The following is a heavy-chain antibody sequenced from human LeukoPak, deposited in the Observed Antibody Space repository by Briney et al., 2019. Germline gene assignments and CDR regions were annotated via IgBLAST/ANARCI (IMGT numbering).Heavy chain of an antibody. CDR1: GYTFTSYG. CDR3: ARDNSVRDEAWWFNP. Sequence: GASMKVSCKASGYTFTSYGSSWVRQAPGQGLEWMGWISAYNGNTNYAQKLQGRVTMTTDTSTSTAYMELRSLRSEDTAVYYCARDNSVRDEAWWFNPWGQGTLVTVSS. CDR2: ISAYNGNT. D-gene: IGHD5-24*01. J-gene: IGHJ5*02. V-gene: IGHV1-18*01.